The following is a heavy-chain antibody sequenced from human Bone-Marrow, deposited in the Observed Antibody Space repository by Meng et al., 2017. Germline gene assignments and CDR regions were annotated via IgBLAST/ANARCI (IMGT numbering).Heavy chain of an antibody. CDR2: ISAYNGNT. V-gene: IGHV1-18*04. CDR3: ARVGPRIAVAVN. D-gene: IGHD6-19*01. J-gene: IGHJ4*02. CDR1: RSNFPDYY. Sequence: LVQSGAEVKKPGASVKVSYKPSRSNFPDYYIHWVRRAPGQGLEWMGWISAYNGNTNYAQKLQGRVTMTTDTSTSTAYMELRSLRSDDTAVYYCARVGPRIAVAVNWGQGTLVTVSS.